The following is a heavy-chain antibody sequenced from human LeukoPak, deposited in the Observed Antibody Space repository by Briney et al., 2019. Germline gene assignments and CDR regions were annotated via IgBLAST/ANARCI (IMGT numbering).Heavy chain of an antibody. D-gene: IGHD3-22*01. CDR2: INHNGNVN. Sequence: GGSLRLSCAASGFTFSSCWMNWARQAPGKGLEWVASINHNGNVNYYVDSVKGRFTISRDNAKNSLYLQMSNLRAEDTAVYYCSRSAYCDGSGNYYDYWGQGTLVTVSS. J-gene: IGHJ4*02. CDR1: GFTFSSCW. V-gene: IGHV3-7*01. CDR3: SRSAYCDGSGNYYDY.